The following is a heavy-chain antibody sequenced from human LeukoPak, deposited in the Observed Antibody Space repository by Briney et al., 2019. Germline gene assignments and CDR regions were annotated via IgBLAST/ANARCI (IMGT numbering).Heavy chain of an antibody. Sequence: ASVKVSCKASGYTFTSYYMHWVRQAPGQGLEWMGIINPSGGSTSYAQKLQGRVTMTRDTSTSTVYMELSSLRSEDTAVYYCASAGDSSGYYYSYFQHWGQGTLVTVSS. CDR1: GYTFTSYY. CDR2: INPSGGST. V-gene: IGHV1-46*01. CDR3: ASAGDSSGYYYSYFQH. D-gene: IGHD3-22*01. J-gene: IGHJ1*01.